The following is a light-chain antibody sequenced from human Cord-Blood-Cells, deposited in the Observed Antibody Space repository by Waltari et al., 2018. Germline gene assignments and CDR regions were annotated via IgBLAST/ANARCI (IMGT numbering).Light chain of an antibody. J-gene: IGLJ7*01. V-gene: IGLV1-44*01. CDR2: SNN. CDR3: AAWDDSLNGAV. CDR1: SSNIRSNT. Sequence: QSVLTQPPSASGTPGQRGTIPCSGSSSNIRSNTVNWYQQLPGTAPKLLIYSNNQRPSGVPDRFSGSKSGTSAALAISGLQSEDEAEYYCAAWDDSLNGAVFGGGT.